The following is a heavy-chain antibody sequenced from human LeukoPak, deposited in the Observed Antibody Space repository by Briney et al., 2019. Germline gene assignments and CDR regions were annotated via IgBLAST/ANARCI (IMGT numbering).Heavy chain of an antibody. Sequence: PSETLSLTCTVSGGSISSYYWSWIRQPPGKGLEWIGYIYYSGSTNYNPSLKSRVTISVDTSKNQFSLKLSSVTAADTAVYYCARGADSSRGGFDPWGQGTLVTVSS. CDR2: IYYSGST. CDR3: ARGADSSRGGFDP. CDR1: GGSISSYY. J-gene: IGHJ5*02. V-gene: IGHV4-59*01. D-gene: IGHD6-13*01.